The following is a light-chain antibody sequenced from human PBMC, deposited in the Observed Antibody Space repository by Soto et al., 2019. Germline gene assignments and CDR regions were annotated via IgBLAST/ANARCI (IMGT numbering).Light chain of an antibody. V-gene: IGKV1-39*01. CDR1: QSISSP. J-gene: IGKJ4*01. CDR3: QQTYSTPPT. CDR2: TAS. Sequence: DIQMTQSPSSLSASVGDRVTITCRASQSISSPLNWYQQKPLRAPELLIYTASNLQSGVPSRFSGSGSGTDFTLTISSLQPDDSATYYCQQTYSTPPTFGGGTKVEIK.